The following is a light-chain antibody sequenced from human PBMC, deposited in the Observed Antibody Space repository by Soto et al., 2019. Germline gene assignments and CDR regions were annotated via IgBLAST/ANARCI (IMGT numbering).Light chain of an antibody. J-gene: IGLJ3*02. Sequence: QSALNQPASVSGSPGQSITISCTGTSSDVGGYDYVSWYQQHPGKAPKLMIYEVTNRPSGVSNRFSGSKSGNTASLTISGLQAEDEADYYCSSYTSSSTLVFGGGTKVTVL. CDR1: SSDVGGYDY. V-gene: IGLV2-14*01. CDR2: EVT. CDR3: SSYTSSSTLV.